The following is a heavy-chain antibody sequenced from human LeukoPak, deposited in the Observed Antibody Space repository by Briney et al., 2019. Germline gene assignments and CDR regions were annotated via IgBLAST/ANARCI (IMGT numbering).Heavy chain of an antibody. D-gene: IGHD3-22*01. Sequence: GGSLRLSCAASGFTFSSYWMSWVRQAPGKGLEWVANIKQDGSEKYYVDSVKGRFTISRDNAKNSLYLQMNSLRAEDTAVYYCARVRRMVIDYFDYWGQGTLVTASS. CDR2: IKQDGSEK. J-gene: IGHJ4*02. CDR3: ARVRRMVIDYFDY. V-gene: IGHV3-7*01. CDR1: GFTFSSYW.